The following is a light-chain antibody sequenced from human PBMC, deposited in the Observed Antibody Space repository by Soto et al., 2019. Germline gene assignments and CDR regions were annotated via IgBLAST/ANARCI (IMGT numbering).Light chain of an antibody. Sequence: ESVLTQSPGTLSLSPGERATLSCRASQSVSSRYLAWYQQKPGQAPRLLIYGASSRATGIPERFSGSGSGTDFTLTISRLEPEDFAVYYCQQYGSSPPWTFGQGTKVDIK. V-gene: IGKV3-20*01. CDR3: QQYGSSPPWT. CDR1: QSVSSRY. J-gene: IGKJ1*01. CDR2: GAS.